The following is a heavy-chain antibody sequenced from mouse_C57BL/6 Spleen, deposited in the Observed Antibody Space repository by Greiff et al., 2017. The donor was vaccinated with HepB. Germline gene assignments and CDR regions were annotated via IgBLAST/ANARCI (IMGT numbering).Heavy chain of an antibody. CDR1: GYAFSSSW. D-gene: IGHD1-1*01. V-gene: IGHV1-82*01. Sequence: VQLQQSGPELVKPGASVKISCKASGYAFSSSWMNWVKQRPGKGLEWIGRIYPGDGDTNYNGKFKGKATLTADKSSSTAYMQLSSLTSEDSAVYFCARQDYGSSYENYFDYWGQGTTLTVSS. CDR3: ARQDYGSSYENYFDY. CDR2: IYPGDGDT. J-gene: IGHJ2*01.